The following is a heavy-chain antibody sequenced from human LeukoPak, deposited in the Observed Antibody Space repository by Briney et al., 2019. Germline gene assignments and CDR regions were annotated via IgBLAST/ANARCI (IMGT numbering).Heavy chain of an antibody. J-gene: IGHJ4*02. V-gene: IGHV3-7*01. CDR1: GFTFNIYW. CDR2: INQDGSEK. Sequence: QAGGSLRLSCAASGFTFNIYWMSWVRQTPGKGLEWVANINQDGSEKYYVDSVKGRFTISRDNARNSLYLQMNSLRTEDTSVYYCAPHCSSASCPDYWGQGTLVTVSS. D-gene: IGHD2-2*01. CDR3: APHCSSASCPDY.